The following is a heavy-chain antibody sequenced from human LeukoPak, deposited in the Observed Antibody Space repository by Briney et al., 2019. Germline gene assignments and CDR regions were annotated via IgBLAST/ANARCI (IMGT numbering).Heavy chain of an antibody. J-gene: IGHJ6*03. CDR2: INPTGDRT. D-gene: IGHD4-17*01. CDR1: GYTFTSYY. CDR3: ARYYGDYGPMDV. V-gene: IGHV1-46*01. Sequence: ASVKVSCKASGYTFTSYYMHWVRQAPGQGLEWMGLINPTGDRTGYAQKFQGRVTMTRDTSTSTVYMELSSLRSDDTAVYYCARYYGDYGPMDVWGKGTTVTVSS.